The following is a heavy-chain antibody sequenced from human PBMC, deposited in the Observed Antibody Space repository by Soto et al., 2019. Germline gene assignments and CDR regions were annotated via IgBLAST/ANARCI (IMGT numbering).Heavy chain of an antibody. CDR2: IYYSGST. J-gene: IGHJ6*02. D-gene: IGHD2-15*01. CDR1: CGSVTSYH. CDR3: ATLGGYSSSSVGCSGGSCYYCYYGMDV. V-gene: IGHV4-59*02. Sequence: SETLSLTCVVSCGSVTSYHWSWIRQPPGKGLEWIGYIYYSGSTNYNPSLKSRVTISVDTSKNQFSLKLSSVTAADTAVYYCATLGGYSSSSVGCSGGSCYYCYYGMDVWGQGTTVTVSS.